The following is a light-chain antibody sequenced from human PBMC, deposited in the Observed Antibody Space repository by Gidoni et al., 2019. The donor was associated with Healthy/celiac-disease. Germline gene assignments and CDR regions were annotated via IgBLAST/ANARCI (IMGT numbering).Light chain of an antibody. CDR3: SSYTSSSIVV. CDR1: SSDVGGYNY. Sequence: QSALTQPASVSGSPVQSITISCTGTSSDVGGYNYVSWYQQHPGKAPKLMIYEVSNRPSGVSNRFSGSKSGNTASLTISGLQAEDEADYYCSSYTSSSIVVFGGGTKLTVL. J-gene: IGLJ2*01. CDR2: EVS. V-gene: IGLV2-14*01.